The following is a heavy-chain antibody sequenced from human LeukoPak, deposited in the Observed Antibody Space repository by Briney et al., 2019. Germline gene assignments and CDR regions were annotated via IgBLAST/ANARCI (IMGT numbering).Heavy chain of an antibody. Sequence: PGASLRLSCAASGFTFSGYAMSWVRQAPGKGLEWVSAISGSGGNTYYADSVKGRFTISRDNSKSTLYLQMNSLRAEDTAVYYCAKLYSYGLHFDYWGQGTLVTVSS. J-gene: IGHJ4*02. V-gene: IGHV3-23*01. CDR2: ISGSGGNT. CDR3: AKLYSYGLHFDY. CDR1: GFTFSGYA. D-gene: IGHD5-18*01.